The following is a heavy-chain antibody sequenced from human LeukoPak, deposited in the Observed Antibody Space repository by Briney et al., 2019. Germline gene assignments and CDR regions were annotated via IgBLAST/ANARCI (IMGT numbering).Heavy chain of an antibody. CDR3: ARVARGTTGYYYYYVDV. Sequence: PSETLSLTXTVSGGSISSYYWSWIWQPAGKGLEWIGRIYTSGSTNYNPSLKGRVTMSVDTSKNQFSLKLSSVTAADTAVYYCARVARGTTGYYYYYVDVWGKGTTVTVSS. D-gene: IGHD1-7*01. J-gene: IGHJ6*03. CDR2: IYTSGST. V-gene: IGHV4-4*07. CDR1: GGSISSYY.